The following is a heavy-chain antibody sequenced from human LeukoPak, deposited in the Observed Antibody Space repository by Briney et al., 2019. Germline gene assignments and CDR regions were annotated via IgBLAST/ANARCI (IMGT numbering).Heavy chain of an antibody. CDR1: GDSVSSNSVT. J-gene: IGHJ5*02. Sequence: SQTLSLTCAISGDSVSSNSVTWNWISQSPSRGLEWLGRTYYRSTWYNDYAASVRGRITVNPDTSKNQFSLHLNSVTPEDTAVYYCARRLTQYDCFDPWGQGILVTVSS. D-gene: IGHD2-2*01. CDR3: ARRLTQYDCFDP. V-gene: IGHV6-1*01. CDR2: TYYRSTWYN.